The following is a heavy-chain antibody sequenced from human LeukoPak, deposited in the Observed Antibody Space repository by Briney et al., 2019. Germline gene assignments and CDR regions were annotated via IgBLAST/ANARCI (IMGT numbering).Heavy chain of an antibody. J-gene: IGHJ6*03. CDR1: GYSISSGYY. V-gene: IGHV4-38-2*02. Sequence: PSETLSLTCTVSGYSISSGYYWGWIRQPPGKGLEWIGSIYHSGSTYYNPSLKSRVTISVDTSKNQFSLKLSSVTAADTAVYYCARDQRGSYSTVYYYYMDVWGKGTTVTVSS. CDR2: IYHSGST. D-gene: IGHD1-26*01. CDR3: ARDQRGSYSTVYYYYMDV.